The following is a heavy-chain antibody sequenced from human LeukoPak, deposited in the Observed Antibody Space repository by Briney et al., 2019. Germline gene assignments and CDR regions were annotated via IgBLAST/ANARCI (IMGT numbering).Heavy chain of an antibody. D-gene: IGHD2-21*02. CDR2: FYYTGST. CDR3: AGRTAATTRPFDY. CDR1: GVSIDSYH. Sequence: SETLSLTCSVSGVSIDSYHWSWLRQPPGKGLEWIGYFYYTGSTNYSPSFEGRVTISEDTSKNQISLRLTSVTAADTAVYYCAGRTAATTRPFDYWGQGTLVTVSS. V-gene: IGHV4-59*01. J-gene: IGHJ4*02.